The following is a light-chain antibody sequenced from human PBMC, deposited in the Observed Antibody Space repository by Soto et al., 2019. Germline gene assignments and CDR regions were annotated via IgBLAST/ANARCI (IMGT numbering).Light chain of an antibody. Sequence: EIGLTQSPATLSLSPAERATLSCGASQSVSSSYLAWYQQKPGQAPRLLMFRTSSRATGFPARFSGSGSGTEFTLTISSLQSEDFAVYYCQQYNNRPRTFGQGTKVDI. CDR2: RTS. CDR3: QQYNNRPRT. V-gene: IGKV3-15*01. J-gene: IGKJ1*01. CDR1: QSVSSSY.